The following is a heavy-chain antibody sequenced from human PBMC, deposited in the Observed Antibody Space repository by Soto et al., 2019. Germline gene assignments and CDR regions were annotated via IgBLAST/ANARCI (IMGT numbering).Heavy chain of an antibody. V-gene: IGHV1-18*04. Sequence: GASVKVSCKASGYTFTSYGISWVRQAPGQGLEWMGWISAYNGNTNYAQKLQGRVTVTTDTSTSTAYMELRSLRSDDTAVYYCARGRAVRERGSYYFDYWGQGTLVTVSS. D-gene: IGHD6-19*01. J-gene: IGHJ4*02. CDR3: ARGRAVRERGSYYFDY. CDR2: ISAYNGNT. CDR1: GYTFTSYG.